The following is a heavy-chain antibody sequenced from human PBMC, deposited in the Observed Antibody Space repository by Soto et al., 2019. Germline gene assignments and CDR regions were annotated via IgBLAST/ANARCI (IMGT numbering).Heavy chain of an antibody. J-gene: IGHJ4*02. V-gene: IGHV4-39*07. CDR2: ISYSGST. CDR1: GGSISSDSYY. D-gene: IGHD1-1*01. Sequence: SETLSLTCTVSGGSISSDSYYWGWIRQSPEKGLEWIASISYSGSTYYNPTLKSRLIISVDTSKNQFSLRLASVTAADTAVYYCARTLPNRQLFDSWSQGPLVT. CDR3: ARTLPNRQLFDS.